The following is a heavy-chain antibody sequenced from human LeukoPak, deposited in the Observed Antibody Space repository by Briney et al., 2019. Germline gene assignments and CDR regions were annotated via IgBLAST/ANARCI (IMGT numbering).Heavy chain of an antibody. CDR2: ISSSSSYI. D-gene: IGHD3-22*01. J-gene: IGHJ4*02. V-gene: IGHV3-21*01. CDR3: ARDRSGYYYFDY. Sequence: PGGSLRLSCAASGFTFGSYSMNWVRQAPGKGLEWVSSISSSSSYIYYADSVKGRFTISRDNAKNSLYLQMNSLRAEDTAVYYCARDRSGYYYFDYWGQGTLVTVSS. CDR1: GFTFGSYS.